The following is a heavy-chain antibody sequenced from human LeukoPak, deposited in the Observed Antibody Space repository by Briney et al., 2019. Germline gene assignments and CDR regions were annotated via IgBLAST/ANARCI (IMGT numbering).Heavy chain of an antibody. Sequence: PSETLSLTCTVSGGSISSSHYYWGWIRQPPGKGLEWIGTIYYSGTTYYNPSLESRVTISEDTSKNQFSLTLRSVTAADTAVYYCARQISDYYYYYIDVWGKGATVTVSS. D-gene: IGHD3-3*01. J-gene: IGHJ6*03. CDR3: ARQISDYYYYYIDV. CDR2: IYYSGTT. V-gene: IGHV4-39*01. CDR1: GGSISSSHYY.